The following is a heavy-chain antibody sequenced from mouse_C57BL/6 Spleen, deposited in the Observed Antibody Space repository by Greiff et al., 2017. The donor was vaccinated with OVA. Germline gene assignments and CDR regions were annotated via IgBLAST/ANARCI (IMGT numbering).Heavy chain of an antibody. Sequence: VQLQQPGAELVRPGSSVKLSCKASGYTFTSYWMHWVKQRPIQGLEWIGNIDPSDSETHYNQKFKDKATLTVDKSSSTAYMQLSSLTSEDSAVYYCARRIYYGYETYYYAMDYWGQGTSVTVSS. CDR2: IDPSDSET. V-gene: IGHV1-52*01. J-gene: IGHJ4*01. CDR3: ARRIYYGYETYYYAMDY. D-gene: IGHD2-2*01. CDR1: GYTFTSYW.